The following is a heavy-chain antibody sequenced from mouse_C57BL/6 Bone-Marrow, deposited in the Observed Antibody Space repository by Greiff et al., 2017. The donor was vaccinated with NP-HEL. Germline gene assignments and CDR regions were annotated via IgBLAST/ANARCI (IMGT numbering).Heavy chain of an antibody. V-gene: IGHV1-50*01. CDR1: GYTFTSYW. CDR2: IDPSDSYT. J-gene: IGHJ2*01. D-gene: IGHD3-3*01. CDR3: ARGDGYCDY. Sequence: VQLQQSGAELVKPGASVKLSCKASGYTFTSYWMQWVKQRPGQGLEWIGEIDPSDSYTNYNQKFKGKATLTVDTSSSTAYMQLSSLTSEDSAVYYCARGDGYCDYWGQGTTRTVSS.